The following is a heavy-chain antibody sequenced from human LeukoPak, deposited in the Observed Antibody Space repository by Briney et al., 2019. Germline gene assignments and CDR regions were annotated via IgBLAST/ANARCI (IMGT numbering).Heavy chain of an antibody. J-gene: IGHJ4*02. Sequence: GASVKVSCKASGYTFTDYYIHWVRQAPGQGLEWMGWINPNSGGTNYAQKFQGRVTMTRDTSISTAYMELSRLRSDDTAVYYCAREYCSSTSCLGRIDYWGQGTLVTVSS. CDR2: INPNSGGT. D-gene: IGHD2-2*01. CDR3: AREYCSSTSCLGRIDY. CDR1: GYTFTDYY. V-gene: IGHV1-2*02.